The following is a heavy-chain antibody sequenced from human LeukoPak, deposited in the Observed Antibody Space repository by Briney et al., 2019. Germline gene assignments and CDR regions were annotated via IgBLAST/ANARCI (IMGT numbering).Heavy chain of an antibody. CDR2: ISAYNGNT. D-gene: IGHD3-22*01. V-gene: IGHV1-18*01. CDR3: ARDTPNYYDSSFTFDY. Sequence: ASVNVSCKASGYIFTSYGISWVRQAPGQGLEWMGWISAYNGNTNYAQKLQGRVTMTTDTSTSTAYMELRSLRSDDTAVYYCARDTPNYYDSSFTFDYWGQGTLVTVSS. J-gene: IGHJ4*02. CDR1: GYIFTSYG.